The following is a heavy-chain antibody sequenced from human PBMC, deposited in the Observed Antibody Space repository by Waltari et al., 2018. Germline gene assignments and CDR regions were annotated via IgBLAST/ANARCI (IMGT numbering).Heavy chain of an antibody. CDR3: VRHARTTSGGKHFDH. J-gene: IGHJ4*02. CDR2: MYYSGGT. D-gene: IGHD2-15*01. Sequence: QLQLQGSGPGLVKASETLSLTCTVSGDSISSSSYYWGWVRQPPGKGLEWIGNMYYSGGTYYNPSRKSRVTISGDTSKSQFSLKLSSVTAADTSMYYCVRHARTTSGGKHFDHWGQGMLVTVSP. CDR1: GDSISSSSYY. V-gene: IGHV4-39*01.